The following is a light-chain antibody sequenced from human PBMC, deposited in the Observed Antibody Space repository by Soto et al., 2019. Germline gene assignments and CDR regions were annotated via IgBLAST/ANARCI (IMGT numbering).Light chain of an antibody. V-gene: IGKV3-11*01. CDR2: DAS. J-gene: IGKJ5*01. Sequence: EIVLTQSPATLSLSPGERATLSCRASQSVSSYLAWYQQKPGQAPRLLIYDASNRATGIPARFSGSGSGTDFTLTISSLEPEDFAVYYCQQSSNWPPITFGQGTRLAMK. CDR3: QQSSNWPPIT. CDR1: QSVSSY.